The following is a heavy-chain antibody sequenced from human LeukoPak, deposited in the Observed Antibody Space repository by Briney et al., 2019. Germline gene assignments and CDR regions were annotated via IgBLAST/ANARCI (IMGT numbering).Heavy chain of an antibody. Sequence: QPGGSLRLSCAASGFTCSSYWMSRVRQAPGKGLEWVANIKQDGSENDYVYSVRVRLTISSAKAKNYLYLHMNSLRAADTTVYYCARPSTRTEPIPFGYWGQGTPVTVS. CDR3: ARPSTRTEPIPFGY. CDR2: IKQDGSEN. V-gene: IGHV3-7*01. CDR1: GFTCSSYW. J-gene: IGHJ4*02. D-gene: IGHD2-2*02.